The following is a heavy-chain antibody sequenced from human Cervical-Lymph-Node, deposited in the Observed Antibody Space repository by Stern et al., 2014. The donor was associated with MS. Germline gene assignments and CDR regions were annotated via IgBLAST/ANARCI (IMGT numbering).Heavy chain of an antibody. J-gene: IGHJ4*02. V-gene: IGHV4-31*03. CDR1: GGSISSGGYY. D-gene: IGHD2-21*01. Sequence: VHLVESGPGLVKPSQTLSLTCSVSGGSISSGGYYWSWIRQHPGKGLEYIGHIYYSGNTYYNPSLKSRVTISIDTSKNQFSLKLRSVTAADTAVYYCARVGLVSALIDYWGQGTLVTVSS. CDR3: ARVGLVSALIDY. CDR2: IYYSGNT.